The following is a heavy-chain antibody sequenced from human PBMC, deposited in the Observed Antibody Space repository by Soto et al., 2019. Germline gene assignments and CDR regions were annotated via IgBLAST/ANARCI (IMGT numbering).Heavy chain of an antibody. V-gene: IGHV1-18*01. CDR2: ISAYNGNT. J-gene: IGHJ6*02. Sequence: GASVKVSCKASGYTFTSYGISWVRLAPGHGLEWMGWISAYNGNTNYAQRLQGRVSMTTDTSTSTAYMELRSLRSDDTALYYCATLYYGVGYYYYYGMDVWGQGTTVTVSS. CDR1: GYTFTSYG. CDR3: ATLYYGVGYYYYYGMDV. D-gene: IGHD3-22*01.